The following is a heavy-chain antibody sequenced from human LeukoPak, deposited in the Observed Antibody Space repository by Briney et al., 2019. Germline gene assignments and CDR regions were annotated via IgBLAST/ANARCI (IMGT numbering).Heavy chain of an antibody. CDR1: AFTVSDNY. Sequence: PGGALRLSCAASAFTVSDNYMAWVRQAPGKGVGWVSVIHAGGKTLYADSVQGRFTVSRHNSENTVYLQMNSLRPEDTAVYFCASGESAQQVFEYWGQGTLVTVSS. V-gene: IGHV3-53*04. CDR3: ASGESAQQVFEY. CDR2: IHAGGKT. J-gene: IGHJ4*02. D-gene: IGHD4-17*01.